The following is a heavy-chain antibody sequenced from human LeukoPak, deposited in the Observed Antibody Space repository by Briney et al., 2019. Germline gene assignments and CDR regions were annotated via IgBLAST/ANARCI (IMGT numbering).Heavy chain of an antibody. CDR2: INHSGTT. CDR3: ARFPCSGDSCYSGIRAFDI. CDR1: GGSFSGYY. J-gene: IGHJ3*02. D-gene: IGHD2-15*01. Sequence: NPSETLSLTCGVYGGSFSGYYWNWIRQSPGKGREWIGEINHSGTTNYIPSLKSRITISVDTTKKQFSLKLSSVTAADTALYCCARFPCSGDSCYSGIRAFDIWGQGRMVTVSS. V-gene: IGHV4-34*01.